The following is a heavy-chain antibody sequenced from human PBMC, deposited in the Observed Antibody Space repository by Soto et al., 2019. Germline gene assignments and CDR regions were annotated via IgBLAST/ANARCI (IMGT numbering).Heavy chain of an antibody. CDR1: GGSISSSSYY. V-gene: IGHV4-39*01. CDR2: IYYSGST. CDR3: ARGFAYYYYGMDV. J-gene: IGHJ6*02. Sequence: SETLSLTCTVSGGSISSSSYYWGWIRQPPGKGLEWIGSIYYSGSTYYNPSLKSRVTISVDTSKNQFSLKLSSVTAADTAVYYCARGFAYYYYGMDVWGQGTTVTVSS.